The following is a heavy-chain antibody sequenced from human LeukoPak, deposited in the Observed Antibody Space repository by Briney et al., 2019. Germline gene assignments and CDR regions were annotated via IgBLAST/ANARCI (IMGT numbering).Heavy chain of an antibody. CDR1: GYSFTSYW. D-gene: IGHD3-10*01. CDR3: ARLSSGSYYTYYYGMDF. V-gene: IGHV5-10-1*01. CDR2: IDPSDSYT. Sequence: GESLKISCKGSGYSFTSYWISWVRQMPGKGLEWMGRIDPSDSYTNYSPSFQGHVTISADKSISTAYLQWSSLKASDTAMYYCARLSSGSYYTYYYGMDFWGKGTTVTVSS. J-gene: IGHJ6*04.